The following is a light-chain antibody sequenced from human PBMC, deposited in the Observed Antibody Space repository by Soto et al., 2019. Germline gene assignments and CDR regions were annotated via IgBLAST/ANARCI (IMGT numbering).Light chain of an antibody. J-gene: IGKJ1*01. CDR2: GAS. V-gene: IGKV3-20*01. CDR3: QQYGSSQT. Sequence: EIVLTQSPGTLSLSPGERATLSCTATQSVSSGFLAWYQQKPGQAPRLLMSGASSRATGIPDRFSGSGSGTDFTLTISRLEPEDFAVYYCQQYGSSQTFGQGTKVDIK. CDR1: QSVSSGF.